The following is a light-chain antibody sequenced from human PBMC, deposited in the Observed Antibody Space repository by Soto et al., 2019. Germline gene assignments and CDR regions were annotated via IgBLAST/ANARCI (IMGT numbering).Light chain of an antibody. CDR3: QQYETFSGT. Sequence: VKVSHSPSTLSASVLDTVTVTFRASQSVSGWLAWYQQKPGEAPKLLIYDASALPRGVPSRFSGSGSGTKFTLTIASLQPDDFATYYCQQYETFSGTFGPGTKVDI. V-gene: IGKV1-5*01. CDR2: DAS. J-gene: IGKJ1*01. CDR1: QSVSGW.